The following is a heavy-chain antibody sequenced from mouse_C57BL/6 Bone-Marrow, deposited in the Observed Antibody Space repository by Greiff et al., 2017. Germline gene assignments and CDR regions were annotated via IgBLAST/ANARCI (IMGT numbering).Heavy chain of an antibody. J-gene: IGHJ3*01. CDR1: GFTFSSYA. V-gene: IGHV5-9-1*02. CDR3: TRVKGDEYDVVFAY. CDR2: ISSGGDYI. Sequence: EVKLVESGEGLVKPGGSLKLSCAASGFTFSSYAMSWVRQTPEKRLEWVAYISSGGDYIYYADTVKGRFTISRDNARNTLYLQMSSLKSEDTAMYYCTRVKGDEYDVVFAYWGQGTLVTVSA. D-gene: IGHD2-4*01.